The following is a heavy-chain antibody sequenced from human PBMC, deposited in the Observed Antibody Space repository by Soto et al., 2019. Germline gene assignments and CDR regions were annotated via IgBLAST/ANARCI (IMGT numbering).Heavy chain of an antibody. CDR1: GFTFSSYS. Sequence: GGSLRLCCAASGFTFSSYSMNWVRQAPGKGLEWVSYISSSSSTIYYADSVKGRFTISRDNAKNSLYLQMNSLRAEDTALYYCAKSTGGTANGMDVWGQGTTVTVSS. J-gene: IGHJ6*02. D-gene: IGHD2-8*02. CDR2: ISSSSSTI. CDR3: AKSTGGTANGMDV. V-gene: IGHV3-48*04.